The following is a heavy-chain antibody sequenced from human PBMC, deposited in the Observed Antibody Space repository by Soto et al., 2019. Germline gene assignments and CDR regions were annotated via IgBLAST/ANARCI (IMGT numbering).Heavy chain of an antibody. V-gene: IGHV1-69*01. CDR3: ARETVSKGNYYYYGMDV. CDR1: GGTFSSYA. Sequence: QVQLVQSGAEVKKPGSSVKVSCKASGGTFSSYAISWVRQAPGQGLEWMGGIIPIFGTANYAQKFQGRVTITADESTSTAYMELSSLRSEDTAVYYCARETVSKGNYYYYGMDVWGQGTTVTVSS. J-gene: IGHJ6*02. CDR2: IIPIFGTA. D-gene: IGHD4-17*01.